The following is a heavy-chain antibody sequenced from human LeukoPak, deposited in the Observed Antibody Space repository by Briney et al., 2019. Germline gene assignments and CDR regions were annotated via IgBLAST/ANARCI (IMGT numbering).Heavy chain of an antibody. Sequence: TASETLSLTCAVYGGSFSGYYWSWIRQPPGKGLEWIGEINHSGSTNYNPSLKSRVTISVDTSKNQFSLKLSSVTAADTAVYYCARQYDSSGYSVRPDWFDPWGQGTLVTVSS. D-gene: IGHD3-22*01. V-gene: IGHV4-34*01. CDR3: ARQYDSSGYSVRPDWFDP. CDR2: INHSGST. CDR1: GGSFSGYY. J-gene: IGHJ5*02.